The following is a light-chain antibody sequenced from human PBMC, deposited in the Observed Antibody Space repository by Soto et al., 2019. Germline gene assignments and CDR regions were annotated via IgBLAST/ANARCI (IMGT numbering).Light chain of an antibody. CDR3: QQSYRFPKT. J-gene: IGKJ1*01. Sequence: DVQMTQSPSSRPASVGESLTLTFRASQTVTSYLNWYQQKPGKAPKLLIYAASTLQSGVPSRFSGSGSGTEFTLTIISLQPEDFATYYCQQSYRFPKTFGRGTKVDIK. CDR1: QTVTSY. V-gene: IGKV1-39*01. CDR2: AAS.